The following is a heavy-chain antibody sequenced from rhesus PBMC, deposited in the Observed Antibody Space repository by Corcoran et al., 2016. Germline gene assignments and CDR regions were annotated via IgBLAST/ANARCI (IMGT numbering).Heavy chain of an antibody. D-gene: IGHD2-15*01. Sequence: QVQLQESGPGLVKPSETLSLTCAVSGGSISDHYYWSWIRQPPGKGLEWIGYIYGSGGGTNYNPSLKNRVTISIDTSKNQFSLKLSSVTAADTAVYYCARDLTAPSEYWGQGVLVTVSS. CDR2: IYGSGGGT. CDR3: ARDLTAPSEY. J-gene: IGHJ4*01. CDR1: GGSISDHYY. V-gene: IGHV4-106*01.